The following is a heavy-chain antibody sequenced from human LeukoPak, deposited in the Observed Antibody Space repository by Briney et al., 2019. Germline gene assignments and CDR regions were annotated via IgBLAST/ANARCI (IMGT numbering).Heavy chain of an antibody. V-gene: IGHV3-30*02. CDR1: RFTFSTYG. CDR2: IRSDGTNK. Sequence: GGSLRLSCAASRFTFSTYGMHWVRQAPGKGLEWVAFIRSDGTNKYYAESVKGRFTVSRDNSKNTLYLQMNSLRAEDTAVYYCAKFVNVLRYFDWLIDYWGQGTLVTVSS. D-gene: IGHD3-9*01. CDR3: AKFVNVLRYFDWLIDY. J-gene: IGHJ4*02.